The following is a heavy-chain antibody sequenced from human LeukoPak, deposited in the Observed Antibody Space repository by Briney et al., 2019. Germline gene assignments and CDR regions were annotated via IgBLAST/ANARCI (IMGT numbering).Heavy chain of an antibody. CDR3: AKPPEVGATVGYFDY. Sequence: SLRLSCAASGFTFSSYGMHWVRQAPGKGLGWVAPISFDGSNQYYADSVKGRFTISTDNSKKTLYLQMNSLRAEDTAVYYCAKPPEVGATVGYFDYWGQGTLVTVSS. D-gene: IGHD1-26*01. V-gene: IGHV3-30*18. CDR1: GFTFSSYG. CDR2: ISFDGSNQ. J-gene: IGHJ4*02.